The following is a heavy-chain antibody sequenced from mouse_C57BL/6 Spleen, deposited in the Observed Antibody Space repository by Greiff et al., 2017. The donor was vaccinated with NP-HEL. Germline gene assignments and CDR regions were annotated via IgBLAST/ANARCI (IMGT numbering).Heavy chain of an antibody. Sequence: VQLQQPGAELVRPGTSVKLSCKASGYTFTSYWMHWVKQRPGQGLEWIGVIDPSDSYTNYNQKFKGKATLTVDTSSSTAYMQLSSLTSEDSAVYYCAEGLHAMDYWGQGTSVTVSS. CDR2: IDPSDSYT. J-gene: IGHJ4*01. CDR3: AEGLHAMDY. CDR1: GYTFTSYW. V-gene: IGHV1-59*01. D-gene: IGHD3-1*01.